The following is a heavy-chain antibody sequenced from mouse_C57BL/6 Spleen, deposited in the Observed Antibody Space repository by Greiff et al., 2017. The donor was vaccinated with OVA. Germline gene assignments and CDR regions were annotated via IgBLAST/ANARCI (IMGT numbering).Heavy chain of an antibody. V-gene: IGHV1-47*01. Sequence: VQLQQSGAELVKPGASVKMSCKASGYTFTTYPIEWMKQNHGKSLEWIGNFHPYNDDTKYNEKFKGKATLTVEKSSSTVYLELSRLTSDDSAVYYCARGGIYSNYGRYYAMDYWGQGTSVTVSS. J-gene: IGHJ4*01. CDR2: FHPYNDDT. CDR1: GYTFTTYP. D-gene: IGHD2-5*01. CDR3: ARGGIYSNYGRYYAMDY.